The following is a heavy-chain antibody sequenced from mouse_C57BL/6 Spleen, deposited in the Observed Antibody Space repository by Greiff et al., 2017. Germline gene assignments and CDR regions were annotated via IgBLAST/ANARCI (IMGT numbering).Heavy chain of an antibody. D-gene: IGHD1-1*01. Sequence: EVQLMESGGGLVKPGGSLKLSCAASGFTFSDYGMHWVRQAPEKGLEWVAYISSGSSTIYYADTVKGRFTISRDNAKNTLFLQMTSLRSEDTAMYYCARNYGSFYYAMDYWGQGTSVTVSS. J-gene: IGHJ4*01. CDR1: GFTFSDYG. V-gene: IGHV5-17*01. CDR2: ISSGSSTI. CDR3: ARNYGSFYYAMDY.